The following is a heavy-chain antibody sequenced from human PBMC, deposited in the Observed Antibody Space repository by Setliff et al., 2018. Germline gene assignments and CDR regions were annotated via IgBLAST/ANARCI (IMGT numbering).Heavy chain of an antibody. Sequence: PSETLSLTCTVSGGSISSSSYYWGWIRQPPGKGLGWLGSVYFSGYTYYNPSLSGRVTISIDTSKNQFSLRLTSVTVADTAVYYCARVDFTMLQGVLGQWGQGTLVTVSS. D-gene: IGHD3-10*01. CDR3: ARVDFTMLQGVLGQ. J-gene: IGHJ1*01. CDR2: VYFSGYT. V-gene: IGHV4-39*07. CDR1: GGSISSSSYY.